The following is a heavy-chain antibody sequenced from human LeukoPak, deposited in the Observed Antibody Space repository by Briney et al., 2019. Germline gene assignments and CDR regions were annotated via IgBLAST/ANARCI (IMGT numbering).Heavy chain of an antibody. D-gene: IGHD6-13*01. J-gene: IGHJ4*02. Sequence: GGSLRLSCAASGFTVSSNYMTWIRQAPGKGLEWVSLIYGADAAYYAESVRGRFIISRDNLKNTLFLQMNSLRVEETALYYCVTSTGQQFIPYDYWGQGTHVTVSS. CDR1: GFTVSSNY. CDR3: VTSTGQQFIPYDY. CDR2: IYGADAA. V-gene: IGHV3-66*02.